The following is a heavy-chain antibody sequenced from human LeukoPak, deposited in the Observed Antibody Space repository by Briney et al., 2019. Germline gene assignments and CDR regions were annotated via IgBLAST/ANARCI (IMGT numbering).Heavy chain of an antibody. CDR3: ARGGRLYDFWSGYSHDAFDI. Sequence: ASVKVSCKASGYTFTSYGISWVRQAPGQGLEWMGWISAYNGNTNYAQKLQGRVTMTTDTSTSTAYMELRSLRSDDTAVYYCARGGRLYDFWSGYSHDAFDIWGQGTMVTVSS. J-gene: IGHJ3*02. D-gene: IGHD3-3*01. CDR2: ISAYNGNT. CDR1: GYTFTSYG. V-gene: IGHV1-18*01.